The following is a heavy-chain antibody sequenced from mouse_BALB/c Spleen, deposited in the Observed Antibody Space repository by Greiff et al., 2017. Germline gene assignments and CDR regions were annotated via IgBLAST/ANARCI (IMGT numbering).Heavy chain of an antibody. CDR3: AREDYGSSYVRGWFAY. CDR2: INPSSGYT. CDR1: GYTFTSYT. D-gene: IGHD1-1*01. V-gene: IGHV1-4*01. J-gene: IGHJ3*01. Sequence: VQLQQSGAELARPGASVKMSCKASGYTFTSYTMHWVKQRPGQGLEWIGYINPSSGYTNYNQEFKDKATLTADKSSSTAYMQLSSLTSEDSAVYYCAREDYGSSYVRGWFAYWGQGTLVTVSA.